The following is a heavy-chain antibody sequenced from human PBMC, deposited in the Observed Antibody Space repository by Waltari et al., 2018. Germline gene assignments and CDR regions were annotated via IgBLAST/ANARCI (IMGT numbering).Heavy chain of an antibody. D-gene: IGHD1-1*01. CDR2: IRAYNGNT. J-gene: IGHJ6*03. CDR1: GYTFTSYG. Sequence: QVQLVQSGAEVKKPGASVKVSCKASGYTFTSYGISWVRQAPGQGLEGVGWIRAYNGNTNYEQKLQGRGTMTTDTSTGTAYMERRSLRSDDTAVYYCARDQERAYYYDMDVWGKGTTVTVSS. CDR3: ARDQERAYYYDMDV. V-gene: IGHV1-18*01.